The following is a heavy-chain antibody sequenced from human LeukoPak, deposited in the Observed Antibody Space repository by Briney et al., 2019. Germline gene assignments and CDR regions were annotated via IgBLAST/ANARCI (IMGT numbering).Heavy chain of an antibody. CDR1: GYSFTSYW. V-gene: IGHV5-51*01. CDR3: ARPSLLDYDFWSGYYLGQGAFDI. CDR2: IYPGDSDT. D-gene: IGHD3-3*01. Sequence: GESLKISCKGSGYSFTSYWIGWVRQMPGKGLEWRGIIYPGDSDTRYSPSFQGQVTISADKSISTAYLQWSSLKASDTAMYYCARPSLLDYDFWSGYYLGQGAFDIWGQGTMVTVSS. J-gene: IGHJ3*02.